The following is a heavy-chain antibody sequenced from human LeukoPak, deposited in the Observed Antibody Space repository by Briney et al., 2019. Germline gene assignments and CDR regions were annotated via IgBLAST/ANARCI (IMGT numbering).Heavy chain of an antibody. V-gene: IGHV3-33*01. D-gene: IGHD2/OR15-2a*01. Sequence: PGRSLILSCVTSDFTFSSYVMHWVRQAPGKGLEWVALIWSDGSSIHYADSVKGRFTISRDNSKNTLYLQMNSLRAEDTAIYYCARQEYGPAALFDCWGQGTLVTVSS. CDR3: ARQEYGPAALFDC. CDR1: DFTFSSYV. CDR2: IWSDGSSI. J-gene: IGHJ4*02.